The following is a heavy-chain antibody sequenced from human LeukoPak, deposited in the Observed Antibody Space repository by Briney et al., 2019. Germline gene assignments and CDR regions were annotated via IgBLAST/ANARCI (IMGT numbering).Heavy chain of an antibody. CDR3: ARELNGGSYYYYYGMDV. CDR2: IWYDGSNK. Sequence: GGSLRLSCAASGFTFSSYGMHWVRQAPGKGLEWVAVIWYDGSNKYYADSVKGRFTISRDNSKNTLYLQMNSLRAEDTAVYYCARELNGGSYYYYYGMDVWGQGTTVTVSS. V-gene: IGHV3-33*01. D-gene: IGHD1-26*01. CDR1: GFTFSSYG. J-gene: IGHJ6*02.